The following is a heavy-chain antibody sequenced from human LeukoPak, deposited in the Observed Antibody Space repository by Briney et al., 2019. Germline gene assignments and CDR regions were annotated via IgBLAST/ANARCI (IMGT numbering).Heavy chain of an antibody. J-gene: IGHJ4*02. V-gene: IGHV1-18*01. CDR2: SGTSDTNT. D-gene: IGHD6-13*01. Sequence: EASVKVSCKTSGYTFTSYGITWVRQAPGQGREWMGWSGTSDTNTNYAQKFRGRVTMTTDTSTTTGYMELRSLRSDDTAIYYCARGGLVSDYWGQGTLVTVSS. CDR3: ARGGLVSDY. CDR1: GYTFTSYG.